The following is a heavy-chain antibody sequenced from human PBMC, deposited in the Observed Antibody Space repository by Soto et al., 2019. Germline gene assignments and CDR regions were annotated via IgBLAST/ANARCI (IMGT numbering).Heavy chain of an antibody. J-gene: IGHJ4*02. CDR2: IYYSGST. D-gene: IGHD4-4*01. V-gene: IGHV4-61*05. CDR3: ARAHTVTTGSCAVCRPHFDY. Sequence: ASETLSLTCTVSGGSISSSSYYWGWIRQPPGKGLEWIGYIYYSGSTNYNPSLKSRVTISVDTSKNQFSLKLSSVTAADTAVYYCARAHTVTTGSCAVCRPHFDYWGQGTLVTVSS. CDR1: GGSISSSSYY.